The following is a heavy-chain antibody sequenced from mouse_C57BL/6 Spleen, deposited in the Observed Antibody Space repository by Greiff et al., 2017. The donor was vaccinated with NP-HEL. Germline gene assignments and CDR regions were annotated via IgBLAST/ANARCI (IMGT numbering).Heavy chain of an antibody. J-gene: IGHJ2*01. V-gene: IGHV1-53*01. CDR1: GYTFTSYW. CDR3: ARWGYSNYDYFDY. Sequence: VQLQQPGTELVKPGASVKLSCKASGYTFTSYWMHWVKQRPGQGLEWIGNINPSNGGTNYNEKFKSKATLTVDKSSSTAYMQLSSLTSEDSAVYYCARWGYSNYDYFDYWGQGTTLTVSS. CDR2: INPSNGGT. D-gene: IGHD2-5*01.